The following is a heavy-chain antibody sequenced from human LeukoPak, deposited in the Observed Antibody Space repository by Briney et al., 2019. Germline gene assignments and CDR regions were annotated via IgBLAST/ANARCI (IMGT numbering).Heavy chain of an antibody. J-gene: IGHJ6*04. CDR1: GGSISSYY. D-gene: IGHD3-9*01. V-gene: IGHV4-59*01. CDR3: ARGYDISRHYYSMDV. Sequence: SETLSLTCAVSGGSISSYYWSWIRQPPGKGLEWIGYIYYSGSTNYNPSLKSRVTISVDTSKNQFSLKLSSVTAADTAVYYCARGYDISRHYYSMDVWGKGTTVTVSS. CDR2: IYYSGST.